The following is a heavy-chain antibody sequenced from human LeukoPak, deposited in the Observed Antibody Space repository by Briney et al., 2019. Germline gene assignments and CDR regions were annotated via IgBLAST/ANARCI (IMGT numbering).Heavy chain of an antibody. Sequence: PSETLSLTCTISGDPMRSYYWSWIRQSPGRGLEWIGFIFYSGGTDYNPSLENRVTISVDTSKKQLSLKLRSVTAADTAVYYCARGDGDYPWYYYGMDVWGQGTTVTVSS. J-gene: IGHJ6*02. CDR1: GDPMRSYY. CDR3: ARGDGDYPWYYYGMDV. CDR2: IFYSGGT. D-gene: IGHD4-17*01. V-gene: IGHV4-59*01.